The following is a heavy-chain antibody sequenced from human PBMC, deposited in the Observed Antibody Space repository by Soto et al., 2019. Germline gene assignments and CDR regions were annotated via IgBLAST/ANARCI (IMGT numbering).Heavy chain of an antibody. V-gene: IGHV4-30-4*01. J-gene: IGHJ4*02. CDR2: IYYTGST. CDR1: GGSISSGDYY. CDR3: ARDNSGDRGNFDC. Sequence: QVQLQESGPGLVKPSQTLSLTCTVSGGSISSGDYYWSWIRQAPGKALEWIGYIYYTGSTYYNPSLQSRVTISVDTSKNQFSLKLSSVTAADTAVYYCARDNSGDRGNFDCWGQGTLVTVSS. D-gene: IGHD7-27*01.